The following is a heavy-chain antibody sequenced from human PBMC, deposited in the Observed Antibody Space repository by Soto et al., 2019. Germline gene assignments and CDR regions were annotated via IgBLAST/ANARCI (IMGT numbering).Heavy chain of an antibody. J-gene: IGHJ6*02. CDR2: ISAYNGNT. CDR1: GYTFTSYG. V-gene: IGHV1-18*01. D-gene: IGHD3-10*01. Sequence: QVQLVQSGAEVKKPGASVKVSCKASGYTFTSYGISWVRQAPGQGLEWMGWISAYNGNTNYAQKLQGRVTMTTDTSTSTAYMELRSLRSDDTAVYYCARGSRKGYYGSGNKSYYGMDVWGQGTTVTVS. CDR3: ARGSRKGYYGSGNKSYYGMDV.